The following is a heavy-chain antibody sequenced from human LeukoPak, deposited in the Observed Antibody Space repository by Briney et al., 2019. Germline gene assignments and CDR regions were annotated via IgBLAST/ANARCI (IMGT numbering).Heavy chain of an antibody. CDR2: MNPNSGNT. CDR1: GYTFTSYD. CDR3: ARNAIYCSGGSCDYYYYYMDV. Sequence: ASVKVSCKASGYTFTSYDINWVRQATGHGLEWMGWMNPNSGNTGYAQKFQGRVTMTRNTSISTAYMELSSLRSEDTAVYYCARNAIYCSGGSCDYYYYYMDVWGKGTTVTVSS. D-gene: IGHD2-15*01. J-gene: IGHJ6*03. V-gene: IGHV1-8*01.